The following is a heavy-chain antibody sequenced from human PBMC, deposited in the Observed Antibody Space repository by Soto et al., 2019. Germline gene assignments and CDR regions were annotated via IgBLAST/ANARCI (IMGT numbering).Heavy chain of an antibody. CDR3: AREYGYCTGTTCSHWFAP. V-gene: IGHV1-18*04. CDR2: ITTYNGNA. D-gene: IGHD2-8*02. J-gene: IGHJ5*02. Sequence: QVQLVQAGAEVKKPGASVKVSCKASGYRFTTYDISWVRQAPGQGLEWMGWITTYNGNANYAQKFQGRVNMTTDTSTSTAYMELRSLRSDDTAVYYCAREYGYCTGTTCSHWFAPWGQGTLVTVS. CDR1: GYRFTTYD.